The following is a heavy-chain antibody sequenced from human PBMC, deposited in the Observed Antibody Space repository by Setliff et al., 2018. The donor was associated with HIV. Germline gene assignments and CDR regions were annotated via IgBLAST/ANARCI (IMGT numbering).Heavy chain of an antibody. CDR1: GYTLTELS. CDR3: ASRTYLKGSGMTYNALGYFQY. V-gene: IGHV1-24*01. Sequence: ASVKVSCKVSGYTLTELSMHWVRQAPGKGLEWMGGFDPEDGETIYAQKFQGRVTMTEDTSTDTAYMELSSLRSEDTAVYYCASRTYLKGSGMTYNALGYFQYWGQGTLVTVSS. J-gene: IGHJ4*02. D-gene: IGHD3-10*01. CDR2: FDPEDGET.